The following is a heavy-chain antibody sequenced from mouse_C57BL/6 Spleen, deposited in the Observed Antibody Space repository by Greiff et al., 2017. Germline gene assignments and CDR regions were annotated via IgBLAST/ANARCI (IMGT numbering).Heavy chain of an antibody. D-gene: IGHD1-1*01. CDR1: GYTFTSYW. CDR3: ARTYYYGSSQAWFAY. Sequence: VKLMEPGAELVRPGTSVKLSCKASGYTFTSYWMHWVKQRPGQGLEWIGVIDPSDSYTHYNQKFKGKATLTVDTSSSTAYMQLSSLTSEDSAVYYCARTYYYGSSQAWFAYWGQGTLVTVSA. CDR2: IDPSDSYT. V-gene: IGHV1-59*01. J-gene: IGHJ3*01.